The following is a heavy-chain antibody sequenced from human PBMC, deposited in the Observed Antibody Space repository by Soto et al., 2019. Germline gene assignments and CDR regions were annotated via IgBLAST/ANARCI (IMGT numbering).Heavy chain of an antibody. J-gene: IGHJ3*02. CDR3: ARDGTPVRQWELHNDAFDI. Sequence: PGGSLRLSCAASGFTFSSYSMNWVRQAPGKGLEWVSSISSSSSYIYYADSVKGRFTISRDNAKNSLYLQMNSLRAEDTAVYYCARDGTPVRQWELHNDAFDIWGQGTMVTVSS. CDR2: ISSSSSYI. V-gene: IGHV3-21*01. D-gene: IGHD1-26*01. CDR1: GFTFSSYS.